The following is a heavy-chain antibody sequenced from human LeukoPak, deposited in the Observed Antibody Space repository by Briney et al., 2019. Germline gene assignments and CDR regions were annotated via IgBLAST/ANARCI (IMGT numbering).Heavy chain of an antibody. J-gene: IGHJ4*02. CDR1: GFIFNDYA. D-gene: IGHD3-10*01. V-gene: IGHV3-23*01. CDR3: AKWTRTTLFRGDRARFDS. CDR2: ISASGGKT. Sequence: GSLRLSCAASGFIFNDYAMNWVRPVPGKGLECVSVISASGGKTYYADSVKGRFTISRDTSKTTISLQMNSLRVEDSAVYYCAKWTRTTLFRGDRARFDSWGQGTLVTVSS.